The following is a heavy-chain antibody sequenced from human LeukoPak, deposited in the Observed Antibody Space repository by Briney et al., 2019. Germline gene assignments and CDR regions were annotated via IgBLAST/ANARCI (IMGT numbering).Heavy chain of an antibody. CDR2: ISYDGSNK. J-gene: IGHJ4*02. Sequence: GGSLRLSCAASGFTFSNYGMHWVRQAPGKGLEWVAVISYDGSNKLYADSMKGRFTISRDDSKNTLYLQMNSLRAEDTAVYYCAKDEEAYDSSGYYHIDYWGQGALVTVSS. V-gene: IGHV3-30*18. CDR3: AKDEEAYDSSGYYHIDY. CDR1: GFTFSNYG. D-gene: IGHD3-22*01.